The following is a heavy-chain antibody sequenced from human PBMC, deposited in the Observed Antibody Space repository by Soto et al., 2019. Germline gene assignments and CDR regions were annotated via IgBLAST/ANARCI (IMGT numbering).Heavy chain of an antibody. CDR3: AKDLALGFWSGNYYFDH. Sequence: PGGSLRLSCAASGFTFKNNGMHWVRQAPGKGLEWVAIISYHGNNQFYADSVKGRFTISRDNSNNTLYLEMNSLRPEDTAVYYCAKDLALGFWSGNYYFDHWGQGTLVTVSS. D-gene: IGHD3-3*01. CDR2: ISYHGNNQ. CDR1: GFTFKNNG. J-gene: IGHJ4*02. V-gene: IGHV3-30*18.